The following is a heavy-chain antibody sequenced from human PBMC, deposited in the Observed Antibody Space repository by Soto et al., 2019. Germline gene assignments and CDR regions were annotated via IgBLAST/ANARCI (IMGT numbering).Heavy chain of an antibody. V-gene: IGHV3-74*01. CDR3: TRELAVGY. CDR1: GFTFSSYW. J-gene: IGHJ4*02. D-gene: IGHD6-19*01. Sequence: PGGSLGLSCAVSGFTFSSYWMHWVRQAPGKGLVWVSRINGDGSTTNYADSVKGRFTMSRDNAKNTLYLQMNSLRAEDTAVYYCTRELAVGYWGQGTLFTVSS. CDR2: INGDGSTT.